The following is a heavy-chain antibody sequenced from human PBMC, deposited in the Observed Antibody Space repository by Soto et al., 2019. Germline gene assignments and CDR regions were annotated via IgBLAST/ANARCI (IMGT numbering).Heavy chain of an antibody. CDR3: ATRITGTRDGMDV. J-gene: IGHJ6*02. Sequence: GESLKISCKGSGYSFTSYWISLVRQIPGKGLEWMGRIDPSDSYTNYSPSFQGHVTISADKSISTAYLQWSSVKASDTAMYYCATRITGTRDGMDVWGQGTTVTVSS. V-gene: IGHV5-10-1*01. CDR1: GYSFTSYW. CDR2: IDPSDSYT. D-gene: IGHD1-7*01.